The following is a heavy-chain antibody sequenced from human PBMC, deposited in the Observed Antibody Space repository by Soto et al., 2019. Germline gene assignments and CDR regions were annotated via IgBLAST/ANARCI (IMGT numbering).Heavy chain of an antibody. Sequence: GGSLRLSCAASGFTFSSYAMHWVRQAPGKGLEYVSAISSNGGSTYYANSVKGRFTISRDNSKNTLYLQMGSLRAEDMAVYYCARVTIFGVVSDAFDIWGQGTMVTVSS. V-gene: IGHV3-64*01. D-gene: IGHD3-3*01. CDR2: ISSNGGST. CDR1: GFTFSSYA. CDR3: ARVTIFGVVSDAFDI. J-gene: IGHJ3*02.